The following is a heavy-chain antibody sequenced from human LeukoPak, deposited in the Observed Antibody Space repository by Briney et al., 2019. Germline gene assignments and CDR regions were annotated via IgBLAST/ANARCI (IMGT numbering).Heavy chain of an antibody. CDR2: ISSSSSYI. J-gene: IGHJ4*02. CDR3: ARVPGYCSGGSCYFYYFDY. CDR1: GFTFSSYS. V-gene: IGHV3-21*01. Sequence: GGSLRLSCAASGFTFSSYSMNWVRQAPGKGLEWVSSISSSSSYIYYADSVKGRFTISRDNAKNSLYLQMNSLRAEDTAVYYCARVPGYCSGGSCYFYYFDYWGQGTLVTVPS. D-gene: IGHD2-15*01.